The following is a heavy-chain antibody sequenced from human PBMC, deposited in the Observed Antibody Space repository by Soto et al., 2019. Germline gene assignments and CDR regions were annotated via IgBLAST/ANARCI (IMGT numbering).Heavy chain of an antibody. CDR3: ARQRTSVVTQAYFDV. J-gene: IGHJ4*02. CDR1: GDSISSRSYY. V-gene: IGHV4-39*01. Sequence: SETLSLTCTVTGDSISSRSYYRGWIRQPPGKGLEWIGSIYYSGSTYNNPSLRSRVSMSIDTSKDQFSLKLKSVTAADTALYFCARQRTSVVTQAYFDVWGSGSLVTVS. CDR2: IYYSGST. D-gene: IGHD2-21*02.